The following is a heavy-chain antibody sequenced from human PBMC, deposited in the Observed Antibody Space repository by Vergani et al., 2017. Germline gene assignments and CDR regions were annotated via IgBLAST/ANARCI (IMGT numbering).Heavy chain of an antibody. CDR3: AKELLLSSEGEESAFDI. CDR1: GFTFSSYG. CDR2: IWYDGSNK. V-gene: IGHV3-33*06. D-gene: IGHD3-10*01. J-gene: IGHJ3*02. Sequence: QVQLVESGGGVVQPGRSLRLSCAASGFTFSSYGMHWVRQAPGKGLEWVAVIWYDGSNKYYADSVKGRFTISRDNSKNTLYLQMNSLRAEDTAVYYCAKELLLSSEGEESAFDIWGQGTMVTVSS.